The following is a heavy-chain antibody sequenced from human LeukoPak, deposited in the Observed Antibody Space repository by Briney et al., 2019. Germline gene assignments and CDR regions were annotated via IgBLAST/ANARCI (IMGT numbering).Heavy chain of an antibody. CDR2: TRYRSTWNT. V-gene: IGHV6-1*01. CDR3: VRDFNWAFDY. Sequence: SQTLSLTCAISGDSASSKSVSWNWIRQSPSGGLEYLGRTRYRSTWNTFYSSSVEGRITINADTSRNQVSLRLNSVTPEDTALYYCVRDFNWAFDYWGQGTLVTVSS. D-gene: IGHD7-27*01. J-gene: IGHJ4*02. CDR1: GDSASSKSVS.